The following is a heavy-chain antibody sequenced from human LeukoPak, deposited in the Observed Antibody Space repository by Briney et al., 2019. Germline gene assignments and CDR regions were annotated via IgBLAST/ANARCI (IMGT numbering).Heavy chain of an antibody. CDR2: IYYSGST. CDR3: ARDLHDILTGLPYGMDV. D-gene: IGHD3-9*01. Sequence: SETLSLTCTVSGGSISSYYWSWIRQPPGKGLEWIGYIYYSGSTNYNPSLKSRVTISVDTSKNQFSLKLSSVTAADTAVYYCARDLHDILTGLPYGMDVWGQGTTVTVSS. CDR1: GGSISSYY. J-gene: IGHJ6*02. V-gene: IGHV4-59*01.